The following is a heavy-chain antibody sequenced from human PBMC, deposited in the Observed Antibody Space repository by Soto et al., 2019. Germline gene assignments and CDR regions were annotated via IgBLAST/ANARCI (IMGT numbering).Heavy chain of an antibody. Sequence: SQTLPLTCAISGDRVSSNTAAWNWIRSSPSRGLEWLGRTYYRSNWRHDYAVSVKSRITVNPDTSKNHFSLRLNSVTPDDTAVYYCARGVAGSGFDLWGQGTLVTVSS. D-gene: IGHD6-19*01. CDR3: ARGVAGSGFDL. CDR2: TYYRSNWRH. CDR1: GDRVSSNTAA. V-gene: IGHV6-1*01. J-gene: IGHJ4*02.